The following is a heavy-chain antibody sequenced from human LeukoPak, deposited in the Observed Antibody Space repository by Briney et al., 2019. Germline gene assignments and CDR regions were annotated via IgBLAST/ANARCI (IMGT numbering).Heavy chain of an antibody. CDR1: GFTFSSYA. J-gene: IGHJ4*02. CDR2: ISGSGGST. CDR3: AKASSSGSYGVYYFDC. V-gene: IGHV3-23*01. D-gene: IGHD6-19*01. Sequence: GGSLRLSCAASGFTFSSYAMSWVRQAPGKGLEWVSGISGSGGSTYYADSVNGRFTISRDNSKSTLYLQMHSLRAGDTAVYYCAKASSSGSYGVYYFDCWGQGTLVTVSS.